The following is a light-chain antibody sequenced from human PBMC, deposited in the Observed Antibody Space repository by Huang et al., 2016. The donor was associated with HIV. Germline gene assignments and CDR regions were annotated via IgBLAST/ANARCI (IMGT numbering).Light chain of an antibody. Sequence: EIVMTQSPASPAVSRGESGTLSCRASQSVSRNSAWYQQKPGQAPRRLIYATSTRAMGITARCRGSGSGTEFTLTVSSLQSEDFAFYYCQQYGNWPQTFGQGTKVEIK. CDR2: ATS. CDR1: QSVSRN. J-gene: IGKJ1*01. V-gene: IGKV3-15*01. CDR3: QQYGNWPQT.